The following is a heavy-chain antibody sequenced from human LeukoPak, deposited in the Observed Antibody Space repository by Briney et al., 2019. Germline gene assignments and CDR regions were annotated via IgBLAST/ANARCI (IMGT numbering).Heavy chain of an antibody. CDR2: IRSKANSYAT. J-gene: IGHJ4*02. D-gene: IGHD3-3*01. V-gene: IGHV3-73*01. Sequence: GGSLRLSCAASGFTFSGSAMHWVRRASGKGLEWVGRIRSKANSYATAYAASVKGRFTISRDDSKNTAYLQMNSLKTEDTAVYYCTRQDYDFWSGGNDYWGQGTLVTVSS. CDR1: GFTFSGSA. CDR3: TRQDYDFWSGGNDY.